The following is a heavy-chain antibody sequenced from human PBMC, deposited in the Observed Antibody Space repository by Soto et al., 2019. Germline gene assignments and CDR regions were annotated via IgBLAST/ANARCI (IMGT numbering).Heavy chain of an antibody. V-gene: IGHV4-4*02. CDR3: ARGGPAAPVAWFDP. D-gene: IGHD2-2*01. Sequence: SETLSLTCDVSGGAIISSNYWSWVRQPPGKGLEWIGEIYHSGRAHYNPSLKSRVTISVDTSKNQFSLKLSSLTAADTAVYYCARGGPAAPVAWFDPWGQGTLVTVSS. J-gene: IGHJ5*02. CDR1: GGAIISSNY. CDR2: IYHSGRA.